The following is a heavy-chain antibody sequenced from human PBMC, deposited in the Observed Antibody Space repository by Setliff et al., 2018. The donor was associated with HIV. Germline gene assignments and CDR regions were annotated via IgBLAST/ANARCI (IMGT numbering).Heavy chain of an antibody. V-gene: IGHV4-59*13. CDR3: AGCITGTTHWFDP. D-gene: IGHD1-20*01. CDR1: GGSISSYS. J-gene: IGHJ5*02. CDR2: IYYSGST. Sequence: SETLSLTCSVSGGSISSYSWSWIRQVPGKGLEWIGYIYYSGSTNYNPSLKSRVTISVDTSKNQFSLKLSSVTAADTAVYYCAGCITGTTHWFDPWGQGTLVTVS.